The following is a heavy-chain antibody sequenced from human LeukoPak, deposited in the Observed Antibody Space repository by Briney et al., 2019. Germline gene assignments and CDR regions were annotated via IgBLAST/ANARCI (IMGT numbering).Heavy chain of an antibody. D-gene: IGHD2-21*02. CDR3: ARVGVVTAAADWYFDL. CDR1: GGSISSYY. CDR2: ISTSGST. V-gene: IGHV4-4*07. J-gene: IGHJ2*01. Sequence: SETLSLTCTVSGGSISSYYWSWIRQPAGKGLEWIGRISTSGSTNYNPSLKTRVTMSVDTSKNQFSLKLSSVTAADTAVYYCARVGVVTAAADWYFDLWGRGTLVTVSS.